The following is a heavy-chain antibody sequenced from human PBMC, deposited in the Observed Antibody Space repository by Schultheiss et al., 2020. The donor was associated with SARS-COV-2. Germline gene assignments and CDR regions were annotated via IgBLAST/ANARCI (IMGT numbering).Heavy chain of an antibody. Sequence: GGSLRLSCAASGFTFSSYAMSWVRQAPGKGLEWVSAISGSGGSTYYADSVRGRFTISRDNSKNTLYLQMNSLRAEDTALYYCVKDGWQLVGCFDYWGQGTLVTVSS. CDR2: ISGSGGST. V-gene: IGHV3-23*01. D-gene: IGHD6-6*01. CDR3: VKDGWQLVGCFDY. CDR1: GFTFSSYA. J-gene: IGHJ4*02.